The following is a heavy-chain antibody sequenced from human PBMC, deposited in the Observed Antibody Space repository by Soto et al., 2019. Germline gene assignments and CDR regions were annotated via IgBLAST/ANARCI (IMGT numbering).Heavy chain of an antibody. CDR3: ARDGGYSYGYSPGYYYGMDV. Sequence: SEALSLTCAVYGGSFSGYYWSWIRQPPGKGLEWIGEINHSGSTNYNPSLKSRVTISVDTSKNQFSLKLSSVTAADTAVYYCARDGGYSYGYSPGYYYGMDVWGQGTTVTVSS. CDR2: INHSGST. V-gene: IGHV4-34*01. D-gene: IGHD5-18*01. J-gene: IGHJ6*02. CDR1: GGSFSGYY.